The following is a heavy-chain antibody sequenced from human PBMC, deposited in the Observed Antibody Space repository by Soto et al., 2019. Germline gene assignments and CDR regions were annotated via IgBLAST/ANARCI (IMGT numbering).Heavy chain of an antibody. CDR2: ISYDGSNK. V-gene: IGHV3-30*18. J-gene: IGHJ4*02. D-gene: IGHD6-13*01. CDR1: GFTFSSYG. CDR3: AKAGIAGEFFDY. Sequence: GGSLRLSCAASGFTFSSYGMHWVRQAPGKGLEWVAVISYDGSNKYYADSVKGRFTISRDNSKNTLYLQMNSLGAEDTAVYYCAKAGIAGEFFDYWGQGTLVTVSS.